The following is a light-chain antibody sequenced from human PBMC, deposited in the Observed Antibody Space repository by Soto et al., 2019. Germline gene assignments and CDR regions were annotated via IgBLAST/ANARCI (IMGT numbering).Light chain of an antibody. J-gene: IGKJ1*01. CDR3: QQYGSSPWT. CDR2: WAS. V-gene: IGKV4-1*01. CDR1: QSVLYSSNNKNY. Sequence: DIVMTQSPDSLAVSLGERATINCKSSQSVLYSSNNKNYLAWYQQKPGQPPKLLIYWASSRESGVPDRISGSGSGTDFTLTISSLQAEDFAVYYCQQYGSSPWTFGQGTKVEIK.